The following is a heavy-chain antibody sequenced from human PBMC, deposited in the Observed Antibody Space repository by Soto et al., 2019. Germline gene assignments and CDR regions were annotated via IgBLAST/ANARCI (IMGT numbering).Heavy chain of an antibody. D-gene: IGHD2-15*01. J-gene: IGHJ4*02. CDR3: AKDPEGYCSGGSCYGVDY. Sequence: PGGSLRLSCAASGFTFSSYGMHWVRQAPGKGLEWVAVIWYDGSNKYYADSVKGRFTISRDNSKNTLYLQMNSLRAEDTAVYYCAKDPEGYCSGGSCYGVDYWGQGTLVTVSS. V-gene: IGHV3-30*02. CDR1: GFTFSSYG. CDR2: IWYDGSNK.